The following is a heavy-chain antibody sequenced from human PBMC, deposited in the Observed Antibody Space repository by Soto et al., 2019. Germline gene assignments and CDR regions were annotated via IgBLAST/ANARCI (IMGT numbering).Heavy chain of an antibody. CDR3: ASPPAVPGSFGWFDP. CDR2: IHYTGTI. D-gene: IGHD3-10*01. J-gene: IGHJ5*02. Sequence: QVQLQQSGPGLVKPSETLSLTCTVSGVSITTSYWSWIRQSPGKGLAWIAYIHYTGTIKYNPPLNSRLTVSADASKNPISLRLTSVTAADPAVYYCASPPAVPGSFGWFDPWGQGTLVTVPS. CDR1: GVSITTSY. V-gene: IGHV4-59*08.